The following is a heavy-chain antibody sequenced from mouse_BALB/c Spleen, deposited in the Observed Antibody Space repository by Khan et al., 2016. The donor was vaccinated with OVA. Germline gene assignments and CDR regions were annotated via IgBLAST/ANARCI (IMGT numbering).Heavy chain of an antibody. D-gene: IGHD1-2*01. V-gene: IGHV1-5*01. J-gene: IGHJ3*01. CDR1: GYSFTSFW. CDR2: IFPGNSDT. Sequence: VQLQQSGTVLARPGASVKMSCKASGYSFTSFWMHWVKQRPGQGLEWIGGIFPGNSDTSYNQKFKGKAKLTAVTSASTVYMELSSLTNEDSAVYYCTRGGYGSFAYWGQGTLVTVSA. CDR3: TRGGYGSFAY.